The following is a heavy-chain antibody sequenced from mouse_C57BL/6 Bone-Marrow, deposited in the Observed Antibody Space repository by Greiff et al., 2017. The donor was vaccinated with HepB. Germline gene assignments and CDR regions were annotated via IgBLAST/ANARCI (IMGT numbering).Heavy chain of an antibody. D-gene: IGHD2-4*01. CDR3: AREGLEGAMDY. V-gene: IGHV14-2*01. J-gene: IGHJ4*01. CDR2: IDPEDGET. CDR1: GFNIKDYY. Sequence: VQLQQSGAELVKPGASVKLSCTASGFNIKDYYMHWVKQRTEQGLEWIGRIDPEDGETKYAPKLQGKATITADTSSNTAYLQLSSLTSEDTAVYYGAREGLEGAMDYWGQGTSGTVSS.